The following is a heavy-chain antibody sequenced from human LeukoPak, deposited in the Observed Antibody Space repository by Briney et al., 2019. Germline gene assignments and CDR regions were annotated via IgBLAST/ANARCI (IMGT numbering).Heavy chain of an antibody. CDR3: ARGSLTYYDSSGYYYRAFDI. D-gene: IGHD3-22*01. V-gene: IGHV4-31*03. CDR1: GGSISSGGYY. Sequence: SQTLSLACTVSGGSISSGGYYWSWIRQHPGKGLEWIGYIYYSGSTYYNPSLKSRVTISVDTSKNQFSLKLSSVTAADTAVYYCARGSLTYYDSSGYYYRAFDIWGQGTMVTVSS. CDR2: IYYSGST. J-gene: IGHJ3*02.